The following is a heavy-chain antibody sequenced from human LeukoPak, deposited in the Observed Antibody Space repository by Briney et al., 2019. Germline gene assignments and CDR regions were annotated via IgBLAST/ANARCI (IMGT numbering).Heavy chain of an antibody. CDR3: ARGGGYCTRSDCYKVS. CDR1: GFTFSSYS. J-gene: IGHJ5*02. V-gene: IGHV3-21*01. D-gene: IGHD2-8*01. CDR2: ITISSSSI. Sequence: GGSLRLSCAASGFTFSSYSMNWVRQAPGKGLEWVASITISSSSIYYADSVKGRFTISRDDAKNSLYLQMTGLRAGDTAVYYCARGGGYCTRSDCYKVSWGPGTLVTVSS.